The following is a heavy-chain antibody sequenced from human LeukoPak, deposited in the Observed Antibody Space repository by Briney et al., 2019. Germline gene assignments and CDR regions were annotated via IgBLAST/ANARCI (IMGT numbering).Heavy chain of an antibody. CDR3: ARFALHGMDV. CDR1: GGSISNFN. V-gene: IGHV4-59*01. J-gene: IGHJ6*02. Sequence: PSETLSLTCTVSGGSISNFNWSWIRQSPGKGPEWIGYIHYSGSTNYNPSLKSRATTSIDMSKNQFSLKLTSMTAADTAVYYCARFALHGMDVWGQGTTVTVSS. CDR2: IHYSGST.